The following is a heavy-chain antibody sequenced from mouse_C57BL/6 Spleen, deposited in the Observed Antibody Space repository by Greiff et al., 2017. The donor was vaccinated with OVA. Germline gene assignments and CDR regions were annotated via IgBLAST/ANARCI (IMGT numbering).Heavy chain of an antibody. CDR2: IDPETGGT. V-gene: IGHV1-15*01. CDR3: TNLYYGYDGFAY. CDR1: GYTFTDYE. D-gene: IGHD2-2*01. J-gene: IGHJ3*01. Sequence: QVQLQQSGAELVRPGASVTLSCKASGYTFTDYEMHWVKQTPVHGLEWIGAIDPETGGTAYNQKFKGKAILTADKSSSTAYMELRSLTSEDSAVYYCTNLYYGYDGFAYWGQGTLVTVSA.